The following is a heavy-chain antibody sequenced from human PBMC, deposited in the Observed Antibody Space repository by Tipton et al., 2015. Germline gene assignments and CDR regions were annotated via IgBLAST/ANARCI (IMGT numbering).Heavy chain of an antibody. Sequence: SLRLSCAVSGFTLSRYGMHWVRQAPGKGLEWVAVISYDGSNKYYADSVKGRFTISRDNSKNTLYLQMNSLRAEDTAVYYCAKDRGSYYYGSGSYYNADYWGQGTLVTVSS. D-gene: IGHD3-10*01. CDR3: AKDRGSYYYGSGSYYNADY. J-gene: IGHJ4*02. CDR2: ISYDGSNK. CDR1: GFTLSRYG. V-gene: IGHV3-30*18.